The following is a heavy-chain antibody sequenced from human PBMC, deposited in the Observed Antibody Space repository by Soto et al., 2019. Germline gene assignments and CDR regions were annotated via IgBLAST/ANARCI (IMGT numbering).Heavy chain of an antibody. V-gene: IGHV5-10-1*01. CDR1: GYSFTSYW. CDR3: ARGVVPAAMPVYYYYGMDV. Sequence: GESLKISCKGSGYSFTSYWISWVRQMPGKGLEWMGRIDPSDSYTNYSPSFQGHVTISADKSISTAYLQWSSLEASDTAMYYCARGVVPAAMPVYYYYGMDVWGQGTTGTVS. J-gene: IGHJ6*02. CDR2: IDPSDSYT. D-gene: IGHD2-2*01.